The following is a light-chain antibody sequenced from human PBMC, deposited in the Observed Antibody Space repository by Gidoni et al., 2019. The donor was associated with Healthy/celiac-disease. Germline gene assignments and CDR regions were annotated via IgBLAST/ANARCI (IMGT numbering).Light chain of an antibody. J-gene: IGKJ3*01. CDR2: DAS. Sequence: EIVLTQSPATLSLSPGERATLSCRASQSVSSYLAWYQQKPGQAPRLLIYDASNRATGIPARFSGSGSGTDFTLTISSLEPEDFAVYYCQQRSNAGTFGPXTKVDIK. CDR1: QSVSSY. CDR3: QQRSNAGT. V-gene: IGKV3-11*01.